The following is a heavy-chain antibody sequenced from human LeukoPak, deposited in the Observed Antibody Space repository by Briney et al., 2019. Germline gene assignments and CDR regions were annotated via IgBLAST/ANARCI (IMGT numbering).Heavy chain of an antibody. V-gene: IGHV3-11*06. CDR2: ISSSSSYT. CDR3: ARGGYCTNAICYTWNAFDI. Sequence: GGSLRLSCAASGFTFSDYYMSWIRQAPGKGLEWVSYISSSSSYTNYADSVKGRFTISRDDAKNSLYLQMNSLRAEDTAIYYCARGGYCTNAICYTWNAFDIWGQGTMVAVSS. CDR1: GFTFSDYY. J-gene: IGHJ3*02. D-gene: IGHD2-8*01.